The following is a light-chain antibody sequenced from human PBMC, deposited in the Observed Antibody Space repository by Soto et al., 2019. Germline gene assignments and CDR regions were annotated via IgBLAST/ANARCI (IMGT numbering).Light chain of an antibody. CDR1: QSVSSS. Sequence: EIVLTQSPGTLSLSPGERATLSCRASQSVSSSFLAWYQQKPGQAPRLLIYGASTRATGIPARFSGSGSGTEFTLTISSLQSKDFAVYYCQQYNNWPITFCQGTRLEI. CDR2: GAS. J-gene: IGKJ5*01. V-gene: IGKV3-15*01. CDR3: QQYNNWPIT.